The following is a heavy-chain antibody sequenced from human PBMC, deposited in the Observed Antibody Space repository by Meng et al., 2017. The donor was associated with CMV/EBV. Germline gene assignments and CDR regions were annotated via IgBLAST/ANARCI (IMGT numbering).Heavy chain of an antibody. CDR1: GFTSSSYA. J-gene: IGHJ3*02. Sequence: GGSLRPSFAASGFTSSSYAMDWVRQAPGKGLGWVAVISYDGSNKDYADSVKGRFTISRDNSKNTLYLKMNSLRAEDTAVYYCARDGGCGAFDIWGQGTMVTVSS. V-gene: IGHV3-30-3*01. CDR3: ARDGGCGAFDI. CDR2: ISYDGSNK.